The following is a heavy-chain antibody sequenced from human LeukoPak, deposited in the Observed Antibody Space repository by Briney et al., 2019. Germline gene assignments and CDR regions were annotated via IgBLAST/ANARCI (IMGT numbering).Heavy chain of an antibody. CDR1: GGTFSSYA. D-gene: IGHD2-2*02. Sequence: VSVKVSCKASGGTFSSYAISWVRQAPGQGLEWMGRINPNSGGTNYAQKFQGRVTMTRDTSISTAYMELSRLRSDDTAVYYCARFDCCSTSCYTLPDYWGQGTLVTVSS. CDR2: INPNSGGT. J-gene: IGHJ4*02. V-gene: IGHV1-2*06. CDR3: ARFDCCSTSCYTLPDY.